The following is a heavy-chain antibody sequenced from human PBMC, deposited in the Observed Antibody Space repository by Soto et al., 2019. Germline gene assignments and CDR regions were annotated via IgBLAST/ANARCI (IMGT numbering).Heavy chain of an antibody. V-gene: IGHV1-2*02. CDR2: INPNSGGT. Sequence: ASVKVSCKASGCTFTAYYIHWVRQAPGQGLEWMGWINPNSGGTNYAQKFQDRVTMTRDTSISTAYMELSRLRSDDTAVYYCARIDPVTINYYYGMDVWGQGTTVTVSS. J-gene: IGHJ6*02. D-gene: IGHD3-3*01. CDR3: ARIDPVTINYYYGMDV. CDR1: GCTFTAYY.